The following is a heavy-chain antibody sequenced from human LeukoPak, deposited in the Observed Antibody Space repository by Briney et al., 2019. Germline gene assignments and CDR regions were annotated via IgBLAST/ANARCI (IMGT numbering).Heavy chain of an antibody. CDR2: INHSGST. CDR1: GGSFSGYY. J-gene: IGHJ4*02. D-gene: IGHD3-9*01. Sequence: SETLSLTCAVYGGSFSGYYWSWIRQPPGKGLEWIGEINHSGSTDYNPSLKSRVTISVDTSKNQFSLKLSSVTAADTAVYYCARAVGSFDWLPLFDYWGQGTLVTVSS. V-gene: IGHV4-34*01. CDR3: ARAVGSFDWLPLFDY.